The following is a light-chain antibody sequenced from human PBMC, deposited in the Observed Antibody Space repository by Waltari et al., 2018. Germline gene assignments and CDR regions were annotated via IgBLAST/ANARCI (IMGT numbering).Light chain of an antibody. J-gene: IGKJ2*01. CDR1: QGVSRN. CDR2: GAS. V-gene: IGKV3-15*01. Sequence: EVVMTQPPATLSLSPGEGATPSCRASQGVSRNLAWYQQKPGKAPRLVMYGASTRATGTPARFSGSGSGTEFTLTISSLQSEDFVVYYCQQYHNWPYTFGQGTKLEIK. CDR3: QQYHNWPYT.